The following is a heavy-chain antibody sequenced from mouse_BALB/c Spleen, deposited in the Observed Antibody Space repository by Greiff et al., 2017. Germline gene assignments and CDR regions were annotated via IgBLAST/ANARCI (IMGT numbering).Heavy chain of an antibody. V-gene: IGHV2-2*02. CDR1: GFSLTSYG. J-gene: IGHJ1*01. Sequence: VQLHQSGPALVQPSQTLPIPCQASGFSLTSYGLHWVPQSPGRGLVWLGVIWSGGSTASNAAFLSRLSISKDNSKSQVFFKMNSLQANDTAIYYCARNYWYGKDWYFDVWGAGTAVTVSA. D-gene: IGHD2-10*02. CDR2: IWSGGST. CDR3: ARNYWYGKDWYFDV.